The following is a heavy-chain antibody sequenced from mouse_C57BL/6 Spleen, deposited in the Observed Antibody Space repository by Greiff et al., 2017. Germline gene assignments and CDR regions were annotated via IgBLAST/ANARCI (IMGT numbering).Heavy chain of an antibody. CDR1: GFNIKDDY. V-gene: IGHV14-4*01. Sequence: VQLQQSGAELVRPGASVKLSCTASGFNIKDDYMNWVKQRPEKGLEWIGWINPENGDTEYDPKFKGKATITADKSSNTADLQLISLTSEDTAVYYCTTGDYDGFAYWGQGTLVTVSA. CDR2: INPENGDT. CDR3: TTGDYDGFAY. D-gene: IGHD2-4*01. J-gene: IGHJ3*01.